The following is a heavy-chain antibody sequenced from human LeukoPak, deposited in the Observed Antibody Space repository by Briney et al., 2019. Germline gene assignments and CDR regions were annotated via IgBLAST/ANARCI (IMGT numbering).Heavy chain of an antibody. D-gene: IGHD1-1*01. V-gene: IGHV3-30*18. J-gene: IGHJ4*02. CDR1: GFTFSSYG. CDR3: AKDRRPYYFDY. Sequence: LTGGSLGLSCAASGFTFSSYGMHWVRQAPGKGLEWVAVISYDGSNKYYADSVKGRFTISRDNSKNTLYLQMNSLRAEDTAVYYCAKDRRPYYFDYWGQGTLVTVSS. CDR2: ISYDGSNK.